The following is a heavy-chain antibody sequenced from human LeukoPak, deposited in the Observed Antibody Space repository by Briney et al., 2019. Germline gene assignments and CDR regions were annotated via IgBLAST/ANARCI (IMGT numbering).Heavy chain of an antibody. Sequence: GGSLRLSCAASGFTFSSYSMNWVRQAPGKGLEWVSSISSSSSYIYYADSVKGRFTISRDNSKNTLYLQMNSLRAEDTAVYYCARDRGRSSPSWFDPWGQGTLVTVSS. CDR1: GFTFSSYS. D-gene: IGHD3-10*01. CDR3: ARDRGRSSPSWFDP. J-gene: IGHJ5*02. CDR2: ISSSSSYI. V-gene: IGHV3-21*04.